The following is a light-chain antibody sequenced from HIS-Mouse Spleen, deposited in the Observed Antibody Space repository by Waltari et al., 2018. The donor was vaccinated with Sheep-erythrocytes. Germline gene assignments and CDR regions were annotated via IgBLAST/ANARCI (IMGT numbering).Light chain of an antibody. Sequence: QPALTQPASVPGSPGKPPTTPCTGTSCDVRMFNLLPWYQQHPRNAPKLLIYEGSKRPSGVSTRFSGSKSGNTASLTISGLQAEDEADYYCCSYAGSSTPWVFGGGTKLTVL. CDR2: EGS. J-gene: IGLJ3*02. CDR1: SCDVRMFNL. V-gene: IGLV2-23*01. CDR3: CSYAGSSTPWV.